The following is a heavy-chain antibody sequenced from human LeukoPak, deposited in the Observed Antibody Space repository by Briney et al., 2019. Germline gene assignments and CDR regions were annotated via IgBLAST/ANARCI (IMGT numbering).Heavy chain of an antibody. J-gene: IGHJ4*02. CDR3: ATDDYGPAGY. D-gene: IGHD4-17*01. Sequence: GGSLRLSCAASGFIFSNYWMSWVRQAPGKGLEWVANMNLDGSEKYYVDSVKGRFTISRDNAKSSVYLQMNSLTVEDTAVYYCATDDYGPAGYGGQGTLVTVSS. CDR1: GFIFSNYW. V-gene: IGHV3-7*01. CDR2: MNLDGSEK.